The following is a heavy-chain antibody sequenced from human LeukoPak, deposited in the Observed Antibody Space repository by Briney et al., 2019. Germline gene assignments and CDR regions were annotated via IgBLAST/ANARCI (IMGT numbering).Heavy chain of an antibody. V-gene: IGHV3-30*18. J-gene: IGHJ4*02. CDR1: GFTFSSYG. D-gene: IGHD6-13*01. CDR3: AKEYSSSWPHFDY. CDR2: ISYDGSNK. Sequence: GGSLRLSCAASGFTFSSYGMHWVRQAPGKGLEWVAVISYDGSNKYYADSVKGRFTISRDNSKNTLYLQMNSLRAEDTAVYYCAKEYSSSWPHFDYWGQGTLVTVSS.